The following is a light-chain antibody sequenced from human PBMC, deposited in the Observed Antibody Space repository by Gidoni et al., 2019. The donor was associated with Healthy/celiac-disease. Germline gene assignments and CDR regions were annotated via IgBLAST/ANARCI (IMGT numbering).Light chain of an antibody. Sequence: ETVLTQSPATLSLSPGERATLSCRASQSVSSYLAWYQQKPGQAPRLLIYDASNRATGIPARFSGSGSGTDFTLTISSLEPEDFAVYYCQQRSNWPKNTFGQGTKLEIK. J-gene: IGKJ2*01. V-gene: IGKV3-11*01. CDR1: QSVSSY. CDR3: QQRSNWPKNT. CDR2: DAS.